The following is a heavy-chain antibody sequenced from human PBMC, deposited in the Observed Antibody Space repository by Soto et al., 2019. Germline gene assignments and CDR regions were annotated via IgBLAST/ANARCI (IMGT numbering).Heavy chain of an antibody. CDR2: IYYSGST. CDR1: GGTSRSDGYC. V-gene: IGHV4-31*03. CDR3: AASRDGYSMDV. Sequence: SETLPNRCTVSGGTSRSDGYCWSWIRQHPGKGLEWIGYIYYSGSTYYNPSLKSRVTISVDTSKDQFSLKLSSVTAADTAVYYCAASRDGYSMDVWGQGTTVT. J-gene: IGHJ6*02. D-gene: IGHD2-2*01.